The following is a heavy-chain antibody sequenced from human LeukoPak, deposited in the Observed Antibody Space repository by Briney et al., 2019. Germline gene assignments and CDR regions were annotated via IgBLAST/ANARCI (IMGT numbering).Heavy chain of an antibody. CDR1: GFTFSSYG. D-gene: IGHD5-12*01. CDR3: ARDPGSGYEEHFDY. J-gene: IGHJ4*02. CDR2: ISGGGGST. Sequence: GGSLRLSCAASGFTFSSYGMHWVRQAPGKGLEWVSSISGGGGSTYYADSVKGRFTISRDNAKDSLYLQMNSLRAEDTAVYYCARDPGSGYEEHFDYWGQGTLVTVSS. V-gene: IGHV3-21*04.